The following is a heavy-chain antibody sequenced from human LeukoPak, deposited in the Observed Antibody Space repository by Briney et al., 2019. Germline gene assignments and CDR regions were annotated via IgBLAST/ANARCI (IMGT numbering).Heavy chain of an antibody. Sequence: ASVKVSCKASGYTFTGYYMHWVRQAPGQGLEWRGWINPNSGGTNYAQKFQGRVTMTRDTSISTAYMELSRLRSDDTAVYYCARTVYYYDSSGYYAFDYWGQGTLVTVSS. CDR3: ARTVYYYDSSGYYAFDY. V-gene: IGHV1-2*02. J-gene: IGHJ4*02. CDR1: GYTFTGYY. CDR2: INPNSGGT. D-gene: IGHD3-22*01.